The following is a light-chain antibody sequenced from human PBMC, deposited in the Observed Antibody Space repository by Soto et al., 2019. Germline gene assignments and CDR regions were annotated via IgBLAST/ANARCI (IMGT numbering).Light chain of an antibody. CDR1: SSDVGAYNY. J-gene: IGLJ2*01. Sequence: QSALTQPASVSGSPGQSITISCTGTSSDVGAYNYVSWYQHHPGKAPKLMIYDVSHRPSGVSIRFSGSKSGNTASLTISGLQADDEADYYCSSYTTSSTRVFGGGTKVTVL. V-gene: IGLV2-14*03. CDR3: SSYTTSSTRV. CDR2: DVS.